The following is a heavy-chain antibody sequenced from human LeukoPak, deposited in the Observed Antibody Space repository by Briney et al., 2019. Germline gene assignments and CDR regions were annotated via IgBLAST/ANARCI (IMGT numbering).Heavy chain of an antibody. V-gene: IGHV4-39*01. D-gene: IGHD3-10*01. CDR3: ARGLWFGVVYAEDY. CDR2: IYYSGST. J-gene: IGHJ4*02. CDR1: GGSISSSSYY. Sequence: NPSETLSLTCTVSGGSISSSSYYWGWIRQPPGKGLEWIGSIYYSGSTYYNPSLKSRVTISVDTSKNQFSLKLSSVTAAVTAVYYCARGLWFGVVYAEDYWGQGTLVTVSS.